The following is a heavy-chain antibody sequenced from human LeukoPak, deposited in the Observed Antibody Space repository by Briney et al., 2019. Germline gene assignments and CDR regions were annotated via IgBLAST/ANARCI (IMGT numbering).Heavy chain of an antibody. D-gene: IGHD2-2*01. CDR3: ARAAPYCSSTSCYLFDY. CDR1: GFTFSSSS. V-gene: IGHV3-48*04. CDR2: ISTTGNSM. J-gene: IGHJ4*02. Sequence: GGSLRLSCAASGFTFSSSSMNWVRQAPGKGLEWVSYISTTGNSMYYADSVKGRFTISRDNAKNSLYLQMNSLRAEDTAVYYCARAAPYCSSTSCYLFDYWGQGTLVTVSS.